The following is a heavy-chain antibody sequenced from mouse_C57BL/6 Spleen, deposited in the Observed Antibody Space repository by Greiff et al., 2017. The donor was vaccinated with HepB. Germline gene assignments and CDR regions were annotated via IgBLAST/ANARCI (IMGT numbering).Heavy chain of an antibody. CDR2: IYPGDGDT. V-gene: IGHV1-82*01. D-gene: IGHD4-1*01. CDR3: AREGLGQAWFAY. Sequence: VQLQQSGPELVKPGASVKISCKASGYAFSSSWMNWVKQRPGKGLEWIGRIYPGDGDTNYNGKFKGKATLTADNSSSTAYMQLSSLTSEDSAVYFCAREGLGQAWFAYWGQGTLVTVSA. CDR1: GYAFSSSW. J-gene: IGHJ3*01.